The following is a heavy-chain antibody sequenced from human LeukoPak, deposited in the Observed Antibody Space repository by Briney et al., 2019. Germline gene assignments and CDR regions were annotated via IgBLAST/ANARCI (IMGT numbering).Heavy chain of an antibody. CDR1: GFTFSNYA. CDR2: IRGSGRHT. J-gene: IGHJ1*01. CDR3: ARDPNGDYIGAFDFQR. D-gene: IGHD4-17*01. Sequence: GGSLRLSCVASGFTFSNYAMMWVRQTQDKRLEWVSAIRGSGRHTLYADSVKGRFIISRDNFRNTLYLQMNSLRADDSAVYYCARDPNGDYIGAFDFQRWGLGTLVTVSS. V-gene: IGHV3-23*01.